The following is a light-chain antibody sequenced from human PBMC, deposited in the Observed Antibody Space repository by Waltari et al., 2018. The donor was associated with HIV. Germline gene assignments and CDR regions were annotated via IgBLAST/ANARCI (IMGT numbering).Light chain of an antibody. CDR2: KAS. Sequence: DIQMTQSPSTLSASVGDRVTITCRASQNINNWLAWYQQKPGKAPKFLIYKASNLESGVPSRFSGSGSGTEFTLTISSLQPDDFATYYCQQYNSFWTFGQGTKVEI. V-gene: IGKV1-5*03. CDR1: QNINNW. J-gene: IGKJ1*01. CDR3: QQYNSFWT.